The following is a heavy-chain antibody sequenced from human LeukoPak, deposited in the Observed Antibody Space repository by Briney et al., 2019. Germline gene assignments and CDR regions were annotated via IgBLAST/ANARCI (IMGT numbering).Heavy chain of an antibody. Sequence: GGSLRLSCAASGFSFSSYWMHWVRQAPGKGLVWVSRIKSDGSSTNYADSVKGRFTISRDNAKNTLYLQMSSLRAEDTAVYYCARAMVPLFDNWGQGTLVTVSP. CDR3: ARAMVPLFDN. D-gene: IGHD4/OR15-4a*01. CDR2: IKSDGSST. V-gene: IGHV3-74*01. CDR1: GFSFSSYW. J-gene: IGHJ4*02.